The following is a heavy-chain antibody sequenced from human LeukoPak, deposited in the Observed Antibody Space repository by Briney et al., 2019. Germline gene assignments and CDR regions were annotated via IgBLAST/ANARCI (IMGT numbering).Heavy chain of an antibody. J-gene: IGHJ6*02. Sequence: SVKVSRKASGGTFSSYAISWVRQAPGQGLEWMGGIIPIFGTANYAQKFQGRVTITADESTSTAYMELSSLRSEDTAVYYCALDIVVVPAAMRVAAAGTGYYYYGMDVWGQGTTVTVSS. D-gene: IGHD2-2*01. CDR3: ALDIVVVPAAMRVAAAGTGYYYYGMDV. CDR1: GGTFSSYA. V-gene: IGHV1-69*13. CDR2: IIPIFGTA.